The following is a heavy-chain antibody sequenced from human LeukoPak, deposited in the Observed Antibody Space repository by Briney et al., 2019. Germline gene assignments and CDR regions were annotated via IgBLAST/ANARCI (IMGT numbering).Heavy chain of an antibody. CDR1: GFIFSSYG. D-gene: IGHD4-17*01. V-gene: IGHV3-NL1*01. Sequence: GGSLRLSCVTSGFIFSSYGIHWVRQAPGKGLEWVSAIHTSGDTCYADSVKGRFTISRDTSKNTLYLQINSLRVEDTAVYYCIVFGDSNHWGQGTLVTASS. CDR2: IHTSGDT. J-gene: IGHJ5*02. CDR3: IVFGDSNH.